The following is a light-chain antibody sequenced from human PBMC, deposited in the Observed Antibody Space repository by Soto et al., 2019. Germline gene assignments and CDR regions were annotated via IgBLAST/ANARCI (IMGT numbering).Light chain of an antibody. J-gene: IGLJ1*01. CDR3: SSFTGSHYV. CDR1: ISDVGGYNF. Sequence: QSALTQPASVSGSPGQSITISCTGTISDVGGYNFVSWYQQYPGKAPKLMICDVSNRPSGVSNRFSGSKSGNTASLTISGLQAEDEADYYCSSFTGSHYVFGTGTNVTGL. V-gene: IGLV2-14*03. CDR2: DVS.